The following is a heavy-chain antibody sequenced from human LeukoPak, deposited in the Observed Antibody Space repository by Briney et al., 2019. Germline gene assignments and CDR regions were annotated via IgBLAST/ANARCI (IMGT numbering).Heavy chain of an antibody. CDR1: GFTFSSYG. CDR2: IWYDGSKK. Sequence: PGGSLRLSCAASGFTFSSYGMHWVRQAPGKGLEWVAVIWYDGSKKYYADSVKGRFTISRDNSKNTLYLQMNSLRAEDTAVYYCARDRMTTNYYYGMDVWGQGTTVTVSS. CDR3: ARDRMTTNYYYGMDV. D-gene: IGHD4-17*01. V-gene: IGHV3-33*01. J-gene: IGHJ6*02.